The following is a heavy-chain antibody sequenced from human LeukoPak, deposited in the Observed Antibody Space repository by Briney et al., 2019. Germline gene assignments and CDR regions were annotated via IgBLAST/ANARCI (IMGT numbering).Heavy chain of an antibody. CDR1: GFTFSDYY. CDR2: ISSSSSYT. D-gene: IGHD1-26*01. V-gene: IGHV3-11*05. J-gene: IGHJ6*02. CDR3: ARDTPRELPYYYGMDV. Sequence: GGSLRLSRAASGFTFSDYYMSWIRQAPGKGLEWVSYISSSSSYTNYADSVKGRFTISRDNAKNSLYLQMNSLRAEDTAVYYCARDTPRELPYYYGMDVWGQGTTVTVSS.